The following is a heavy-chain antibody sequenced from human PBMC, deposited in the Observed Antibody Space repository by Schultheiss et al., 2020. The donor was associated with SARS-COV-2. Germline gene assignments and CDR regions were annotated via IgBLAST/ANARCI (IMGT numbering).Heavy chain of an antibody. Sequence: GESLKISCAASGFTFSSYGMHWVRQAPGKGLEWVAVIWYDGSNKYYADSVKGRFTISRDNSKNTLYLQMNSLRAEDTAVYYCARDREGVSRWLVAWGQGTLVTVSS. V-gene: IGHV3-33*01. CDR3: ARDREGVSRWLVA. CDR2: IWYDGSNK. CDR1: GFTFSSYG. D-gene: IGHD6-13*01. J-gene: IGHJ5*02.